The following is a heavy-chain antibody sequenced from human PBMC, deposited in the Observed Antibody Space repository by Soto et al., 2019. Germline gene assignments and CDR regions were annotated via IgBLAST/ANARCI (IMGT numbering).Heavy chain of an antibody. Sequence: VGSLRLSCAASGFIFSPYGIHWVRQAPGKGLEWVALIRNDGSDKYYAESVTGRFTISRDNSKNTVYLQMNSLRAEDTALYFCARAPRMAPFDIWGQGTMVTVSS. CDR1: GFIFSPYG. CDR3: ARAPRMAPFDI. J-gene: IGHJ3*02. CDR2: IRNDGSDK. V-gene: IGHV3-33*01.